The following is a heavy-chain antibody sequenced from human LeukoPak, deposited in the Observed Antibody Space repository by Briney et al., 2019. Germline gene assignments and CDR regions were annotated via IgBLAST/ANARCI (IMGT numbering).Heavy chain of an antibody. CDR3: ARVESHGSLGV. Sequence: SVKVSCKASGYTFTNYYMHWVRQAPGQGLEWMGGIIPIFGTANYAQKFQGRVTITADKSTSTAYMELSSLRSEDTAVYYCARVESHGSLGVWGKGTTVTVSS. V-gene: IGHV1-69*06. D-gene: IGHD1-1*01. CDR1: GYTFTNYY. J-gene: IGHJ6*04. CDR2: IIPIFGTA.